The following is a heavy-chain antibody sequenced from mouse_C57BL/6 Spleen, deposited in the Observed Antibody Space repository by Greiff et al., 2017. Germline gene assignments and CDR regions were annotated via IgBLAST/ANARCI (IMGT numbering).Heavy chain of an antibody. V-gene: IGHV5-6*01. J-gene: IGHJ4*01. D-gene: IGHD1-1*01. Sequence: EVHLVESGGDLVKPGGSLKLSCAASGFTFSSYGMSWVRQTPDKRLEWVATISSGGSYTYYPDSVKGRFTISRDNAKNTLYLQMSSLKSEDTAMYYCARRITTGGSYYAMDYWGQGTSVTVSS. CDR3: ARRITTGGSYYAMDY. CDR2: ISSGGSYT. CDR1: GFTFSSYG.